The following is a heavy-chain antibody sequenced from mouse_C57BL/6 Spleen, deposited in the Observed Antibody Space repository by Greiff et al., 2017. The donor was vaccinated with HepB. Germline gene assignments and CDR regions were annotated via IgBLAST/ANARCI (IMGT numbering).Heavy chain of an antibody. V-gene: IGHV1-7*01. CDR3: ASDYGSSYKGAYYFDY. CDR1: GYTFTSYW. D-gene: IGHD1-1*01. J-gene: IGHJ2*01. CDR2: INPSSGYT. Sequence: QVQLKHSGAELAKPGASVKLSCKASGYTFTSYWMHWVKQRPGQGLEWIGYINPSSGYTKYNQKFKDKATLTADKSSSTAYVQLSSLTYEDSAVYYCASDYGSSYKGAYYFDYWGQGTTLTVSS.